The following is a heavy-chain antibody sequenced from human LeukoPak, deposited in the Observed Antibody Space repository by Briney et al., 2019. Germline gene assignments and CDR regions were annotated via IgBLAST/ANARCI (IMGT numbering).Heavy chain of an antibody. D-gene: IGHD2-2*01. Sequence: ASVKVSCKASGYTFTSYGISWVRQAPGQGLEWMGWISAYNGNTNYAQKLQGRVTMTTDTSTSTAYMELRSLRSDDTAVYYCARGVVVVPAAIPDVYAFDIWGQGTMVTVSS. V-gene: IGHV1-18*01. CDR2: ISAYNGNT. CDR3: ARGVVVVPAAIPDVYAFDI. CDR1: GYTFTSYG. J-gene: IGHJ3*02.